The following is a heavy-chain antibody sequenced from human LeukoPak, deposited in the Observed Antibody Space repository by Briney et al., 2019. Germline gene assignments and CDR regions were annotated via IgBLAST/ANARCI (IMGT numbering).Heavy chain of an antibody. CDR3: AKPDTTGIQH. D-gene: IGHD4-17*01. Sequence: GGSLRLSCAASGFTFSDYNMRWIRQAPGKGLEWVAVISYDGSNKYYADSVKGRFTISRDNSKNTLYLQMNSLRVEDTAVYYCAKPDTTGIQHWGQGTLVTVSS. V-gene: IGHV3-30*18. CDR1: GFTFSDYN. CDR2: ISYDGSNK. J-gene: IGHJ1*01.